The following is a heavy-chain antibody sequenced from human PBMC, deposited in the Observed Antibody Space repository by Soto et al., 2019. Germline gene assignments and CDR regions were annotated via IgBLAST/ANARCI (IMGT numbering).Heavy chain of an antibody. J-gene: IGHJ4*02. V-gene: IGHV4-39*02. CDR2: VYYSGST. D-gene: IGHD5-18*01. Sequence: SETLSLTCIVSGGSISSRIHYWGWIRQPPGKGLEWIGSVYYSGSTDYNPSLKSRVTISVDTSKNQFSLNLSSVTAADTAVYYCAREDTAMDYYFDYWGQGTLVTVPS. CDR1: GGSISSRIHY. CDR3: AREDTAMDYYFDY.